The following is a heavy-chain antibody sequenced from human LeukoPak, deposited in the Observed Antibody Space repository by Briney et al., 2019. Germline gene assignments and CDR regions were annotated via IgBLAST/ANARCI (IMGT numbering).Heavy chain of an antibody. CDR1: GGSISSSSYS. CDR3: ARVPVNIWENWFDP. D-gene: IGHD1-26*01. Sequence: SETLSLTCTVSGGSISSSSYSWGWIRQPPGKGLEWIGNIYYTGSTYYNPFLKSRVTISVDTSKNQFSLKLSSVTAADTAVYYCARVPVNIWENWFDPWGQGTLVTVSS. CDR2: IYYTGST. V-gene: IGHV4-39*07. J-gene: IGHJ5*02.